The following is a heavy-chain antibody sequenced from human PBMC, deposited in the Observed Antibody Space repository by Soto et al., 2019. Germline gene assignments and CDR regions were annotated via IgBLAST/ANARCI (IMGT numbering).Heavy chain of an antibody. Sequence: PSETLSLTCTVSGGSISSYYWSWIRQPPGKGLEWIGYIYYSGSTNYNPSLKSRVTISVDTSKNQFSLKLSSVTAADTAVYYCARAGYYDFWSGRPNWFDPWGQGTMVTVS. V-gene: IGHV4-59*01. J-gene: IGHJ5*02. CDR3: ARAGYYDFWSGRPNWFDP. CDR1: GGSISSYY. CDR2: IYYSGST. D-gene: IGHD3-3*01.